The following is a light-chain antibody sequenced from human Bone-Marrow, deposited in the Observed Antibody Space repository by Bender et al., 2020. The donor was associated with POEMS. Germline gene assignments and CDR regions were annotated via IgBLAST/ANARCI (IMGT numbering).Light chain of an antibody. J-gene: IGLJ3*02. CDR1: SNTIGPYNY. CDR2: HVT. Sequence: QSALTQPRSVSGSPGQSVTISCTGTSNTIGPYNYVSWYQHRPGKAPKLIIYHVTERPSGVPDRFSASKSDNTASLTISGLQAEDEADYYCSAYTSSGTPNWMFGGGTKLTVL. V-gene: IGLV2-11*01. CDR3: SAYTSSGTPNWM.